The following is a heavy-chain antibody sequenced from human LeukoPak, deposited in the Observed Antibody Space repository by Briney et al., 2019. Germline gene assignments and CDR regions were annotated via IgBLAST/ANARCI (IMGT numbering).Heavy chain of an antibody. D-gene: IGHD3-10*01. CDR2: ISAYNGNT. V-gene: IGHV1-18*01. CDR3: ARATYYYGSGSYCDY. J-gene: IGHJ4*02. Sequence: ASVKVSCKASGYTFTSYGISWVRQAPGQGLEWMGWISAYNGNTNYAQKLQGRVTMTTDTSTSTAYMELRSLRSDDTAVYYCARATYYYGSGSYCDYWGQGTLVTVSS. CDR1: GYTFTSYG.